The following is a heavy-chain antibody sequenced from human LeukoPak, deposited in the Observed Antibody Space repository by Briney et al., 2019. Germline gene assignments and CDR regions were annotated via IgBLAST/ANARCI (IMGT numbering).Heavy chain of an antibody. Sequence: GGSLRLSCAASGFTFSSYGMSWVRQAPGKGLEWVSAISGSGGSTYYADSVKGRFTISRDNAKNSVYLQMNSLRAEDAAVYYCARDRHKYHYDGSGYPPYWGQGTLVTVSS. J-gene: IGHJ4*02. CDR2: ISGSGGST. CDR3: ARDRHKYHYDGSGYPPY. CDR1: GFTFSSYG. D-gene: IGHD3-22*01. V-gene: IGHV3-23*01.